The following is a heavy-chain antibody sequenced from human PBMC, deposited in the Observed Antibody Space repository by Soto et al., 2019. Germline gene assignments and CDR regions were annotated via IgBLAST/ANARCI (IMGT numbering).Heavy chain of an antibody. D-gene: IGHD6-13*01. CDR3: SDIRVGSSWSCDC. Sequence: SLRLPCAPSAFTFISYAMSRVRQAPGKELQWVSAISGSGGSTYYADSVKGRFTISRDNSKNTLYLQMNSLRAEDTAVYYCSDIRVGSSWSCDCWRQGTLVTVGS. CDR1: AFTFISYA. CDR2: ISGSGGST. V-gene: IGHV3-23*01. J-gene: IGHJ4*02.